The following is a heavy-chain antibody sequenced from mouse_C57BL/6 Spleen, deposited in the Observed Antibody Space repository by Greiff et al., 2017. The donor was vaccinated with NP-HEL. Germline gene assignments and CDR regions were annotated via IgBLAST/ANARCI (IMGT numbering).Heavy chain of an antibody. Sequence: QVQLQQSGPELVKPGASVKISCKASGYAFSSSWMNWVKQRPGKGLEWIGRIYPGDGDTNYNGKFKGKATLTADKSSSTAYMQLSSLTSEDSAVYFCARDTTVNFDYWGQGTTLTVSS. J-gene: IGHJ2*01. CDR2: IYPGDGDT. CDR1: GYAFSSSW. D-gene: IGHD1-1*01. CDR3: ARDTTVNFDY. V-gene: IGHV1-82*01.